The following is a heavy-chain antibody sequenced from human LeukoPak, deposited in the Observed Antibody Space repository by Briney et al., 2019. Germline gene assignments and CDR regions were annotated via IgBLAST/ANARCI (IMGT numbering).Heavy chain of an antibody. J-gene: IGHJ5*02. CDR3: ERQVAPGQWLVNL. CDR1: GFTFSNYA. Sequence: GGSLRLSCVASGFTFSNYAIHWVRRPPGKGLEWVAVMSTDGSLQYYANSVKGRFTISRDNYKSTLFLQMNSLSAADTAVYYCERQVAPGQWLVNLWGQGTLVTVSS. V-gene: IGHV3-30*01. D-gene: IGHD6-19*01. CDR2: MSTDGSLQ.